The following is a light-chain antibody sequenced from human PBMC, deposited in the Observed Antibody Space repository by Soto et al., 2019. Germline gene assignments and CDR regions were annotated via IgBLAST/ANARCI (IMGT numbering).Light chain of an antibody. CDR1: NIGSKN. CDR3: QVWDSSTVV. Sequence: SYELTQPLSVSVALGQTARITCGENNIGSKNVYWYQQKPGQAPVLVIYRDSNRPSGIPERFSGSNSGNTATLTISRAQAGDEADYYCQVWDSSTVVFGGGTKVTVL. V-gene: IGLV3-9*01. CDR2: RDS. J-gene: IGLJ2*01.